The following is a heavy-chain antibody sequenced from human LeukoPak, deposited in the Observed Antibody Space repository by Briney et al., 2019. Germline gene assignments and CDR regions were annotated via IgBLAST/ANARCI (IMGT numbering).Heavy chain of an antibody. Sequence: GSLRLSCAASGFTFSSYSMNWVRQPPGKGLEWIGEINHSGSTNYNPSLKSRVTISVDTSKNQFSLKLSSVTAADTAVYYCARALLGYWFDPWGQGTLVTVSS. V-gene: IGHV4-34*01. J-gene: IGHJ5*02. CDR2: INHSGST. CDR1: GFTFSSYS. CDR3: ARALLGYWFDP. D-gene: IGHD6-13*01.